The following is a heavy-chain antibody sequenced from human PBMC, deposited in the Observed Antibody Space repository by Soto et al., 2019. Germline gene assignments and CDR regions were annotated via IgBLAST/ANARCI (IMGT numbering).Heavy chain of an antibody. CDR2: IAAYNGKT. J-gene: IGHJ3*02. D-gene: IGHD6-13*01. CDR3: ARSLWKQLDPDDAFEI. V-gene: IGHV1-18*01. CDR1: DYTFTSYV. Sequence: GASVKVSCKASDYTFTSYVISWVRQAPGQGLEWMGWIAAYNGKTNYAQKLQGRVTMTTDTSTSTAYMELRSLRSDDTAVYYCARSLWKQLDPDDAFEIWGQGTMVTVS.